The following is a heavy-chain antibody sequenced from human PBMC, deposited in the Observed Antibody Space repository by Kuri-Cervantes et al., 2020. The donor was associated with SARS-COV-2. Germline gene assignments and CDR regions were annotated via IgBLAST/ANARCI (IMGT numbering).Heavy chain of an antibody. Sequence: SETLSLTCAVYGGSFSGYYWSRIRQPPGKGLEWIGEINHSGSTNYNPSLKSRVTISVDTSKNQFSLKLSSVTAADTAVYYCARHPPEYYSLYYFDYWGQGTLVTVSS. CDR3: ARHPPEYYSLYYFDY. CDR1: GGSFSGYY. D-gene: IGHD3-10*01. V-gene: IGHV4-34*01. J-gene: IGHJ4*02. CDR2: INHSGST.